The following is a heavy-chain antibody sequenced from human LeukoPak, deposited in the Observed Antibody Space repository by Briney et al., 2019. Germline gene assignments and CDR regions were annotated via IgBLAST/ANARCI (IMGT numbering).Heavy chain of an antibody. D-gene: IGHD2-8*01. CDR1: GDSISYFY. J-gene: IGHJ5*02. V-gene: IGHV4-4*07. CDR2: IYNSGST. CDR3: AREGDKYANWFDT. Sequence: SETLSLTCSVSGDSISYFYWSWIRQAAGKGLEWIGRIYNSGSTDYNASLKSRVTMSVDTSKNQLSLKVISVTAADTAVYYCAREGDKYANWFDTWGQGTLVTVSS.